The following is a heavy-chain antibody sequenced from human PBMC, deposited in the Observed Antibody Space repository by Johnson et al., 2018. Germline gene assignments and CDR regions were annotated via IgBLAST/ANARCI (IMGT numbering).Heavy chain of an antibody. Sequence: EVQLVESGGGLVKPGRSXRLSCTASGFTFGDYAMSWFRQAPGKGLEWVGRIRSKAYGETREYAASVKDRFTISRDDSKSIAYLQMNSLKIEDTAVYYCTRDMTGTMTGYYTHYYYGMDVWGQGTTVTVSS. J-gene: IGHJ6*02. CDR3: TRDMTGTMTGYYTHYYYGMDV. D-gene: IGHD3-9*01. CDR2: IRSKAYGETR. V-gene: IGHV3-49*05. CDR1: GFTFGDYA.